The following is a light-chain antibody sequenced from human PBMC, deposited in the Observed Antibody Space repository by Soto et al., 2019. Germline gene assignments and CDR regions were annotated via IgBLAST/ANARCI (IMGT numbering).Light chain of an antibody. CDR3: QQYNSYSRT. CDR1: QSINAW. Sequence: DIHMTQAPSTLSASVGDRVTITCRASQSINAWLAWYQQKPGKAPKLLIYDASSLESGVPSRFSGSGSGTEFTLTISSLQPDDFATYCCQQYNSYSRTFGQVTKVDIK. CDR2: DAS. J-gene: IGKJ1*01. V-gene: IGKV1-5*01.